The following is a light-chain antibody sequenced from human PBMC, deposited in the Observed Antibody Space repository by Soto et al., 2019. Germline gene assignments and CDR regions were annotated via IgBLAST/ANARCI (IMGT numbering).Light chain of an antibody. CDR2: EVS. V-gene: IGLV2-14*01. CDR1: RSDVGDYNY. CDR3: SSYTSSSTLWV. Sequence: QSALTQPASVSGSPGQSITISCTGTRSDVGDYNYVSWYQQHPGKAPKLMIYEVSNRPSGVSNRFSGSKSGNTASLTISGLQAEDEADYYCSSYTSSSTLWVFGGGTKLTVL. J-gene: IGLJ3*02.